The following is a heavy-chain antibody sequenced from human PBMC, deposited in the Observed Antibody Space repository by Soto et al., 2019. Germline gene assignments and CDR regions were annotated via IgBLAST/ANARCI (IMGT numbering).Heavy chain of an antibody. CDR1: GYTFTSYD. V-gene: IGHV1-8*01. CDR2: MNPNSVNT. CDR3: ARERTYYDY. Sequence: QVQLVQSGAEVKKPGASVKVSCKASGYTFTSYDINWVRQATGQGLEGMGWMNPNSVNTGYAQKFQGRVTMTRNTSISTAYMEPSSLRSADPAVYYCARERTYYDYWCQGTLVTFSS. J-gene: IGHJ4*02. D-gene: IGHD6-25*01.